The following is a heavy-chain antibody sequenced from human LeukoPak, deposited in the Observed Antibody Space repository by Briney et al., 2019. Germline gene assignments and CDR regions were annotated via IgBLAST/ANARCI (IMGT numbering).Heavy chain of an antibody. J-gene: IGHJ4*02. CDR2: XXXSGDSR. D-gene: IGHD3-3*01. CDR1: GFTFSSYG. V-gene: IGHV3-23*01. CDR3: ARKGGTRFDFWRGYGY. Sequence: GGSLRLSCAASGFTFSSYGMSWVRQAPGKGLXXXXXXXXSGDSRDYADXXXXXXTISRXNSKNTLYLQMNSLRAEDTAVYYCARKGGTRFDFWRGYGYWGQGTLVTVSS.